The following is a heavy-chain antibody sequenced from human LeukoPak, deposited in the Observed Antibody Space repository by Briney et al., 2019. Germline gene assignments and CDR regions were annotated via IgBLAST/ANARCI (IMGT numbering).Heavy chain of an antibody. CDR1: GYTFSDYT. V-gene: IGHV3-48*01. CDR2: ISSGGSVM. Sequence: GGSLRLSCGASGYTFSDYTMNWVRQAPGMGPEWISYISSGGSVMHYADSVKGRFTISRDNVENSLYLQMNSLRVEDTAVYYCTRDLEYWGQGVLVTVSS. CDR3: TRDLEY. J-gene: IGHJ4*02.